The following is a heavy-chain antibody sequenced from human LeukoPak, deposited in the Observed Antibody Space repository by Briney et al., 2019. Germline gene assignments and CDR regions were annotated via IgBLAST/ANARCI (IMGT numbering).Heavy chain of an antibody. D-gene: IGHD4-23*01. J-gene: IGHJ4*02. CDR1: GGSFSGYY. Sequence: SETLSLTCAVYGGSFSGYYWSWIRQPPGKGLEWIGEINHSGSTSYNPSLKSRVTISVDTSKNQFSLKLSSVTAADTAVYYCARGGPVVTPKDFDYWGQGTLVTVSS. CDR3: ARGGPVVTPKDFDY. CDR2: INHSGST. V-gene: IGHV4-34*01.